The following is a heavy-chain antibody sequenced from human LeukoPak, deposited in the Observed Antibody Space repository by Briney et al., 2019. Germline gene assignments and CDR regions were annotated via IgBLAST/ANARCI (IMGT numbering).Heavy chain of an antibody. J-gene: IGHJ6*03. CDR2: IYYSGST. CDR3: ARQKGQYDFWSGYYPPSYYYYYMDV. Sequence: PSGTLSLTCTVSGGSISSHYWSWIRQPPGKGLEWIGYIYYSGSTNYNPSLKSRVTISVDTSKNQFSLKLSSVTAADTAVYYCARQKGQYDFWSGYYPPSYYYYYMDVWGKGTTVTVSS. D-gene: IGHD3-3*01. V-gene: IGHV4-59*11. CDR1: GGSISSHY.